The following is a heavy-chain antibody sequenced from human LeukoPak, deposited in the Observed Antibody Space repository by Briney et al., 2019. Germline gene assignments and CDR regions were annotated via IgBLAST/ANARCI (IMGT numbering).Heavy chain of an antibody. CDR3: ARVSSGWSFDY. D-gene: IGHD6-19*01. CDR2: ISNISTST. CDR1: GFTFSDYY. J-gene: IGHJ4*02. V-gene: IGHV3-11*06. Sequence: GGALRLSCAASGFTFSDYYMSWIRQAPGKGVEWLSYISNISTSTNYADSVKGRFTISRDNAKKSLYLQMNSLRAEDTAVYYCARVSSGWSFDYWGQGTLVTVSS.